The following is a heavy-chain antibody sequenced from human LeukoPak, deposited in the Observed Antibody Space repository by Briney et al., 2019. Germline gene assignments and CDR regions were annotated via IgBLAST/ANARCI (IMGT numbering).Heavy chain of an antibody. CDR1: GGTFSSYA. J-gene: IGHJ3*02. D-gene: IGHD3-22*01. V-gene: IGHV1-69*06. CDR2: IIPIFGTA. CDR3: AREVDSSGYYYRAFDI. Sequence: SVKVSCKASGGTFSSYAISWVRQAPGQGLEWMGGIIPIFGTANYAQKFQGRVTITADKSTSTAYMELSSLRSEDTAVHYCAREVDSSGYYYRAFDIWGQGTMVTVSS.